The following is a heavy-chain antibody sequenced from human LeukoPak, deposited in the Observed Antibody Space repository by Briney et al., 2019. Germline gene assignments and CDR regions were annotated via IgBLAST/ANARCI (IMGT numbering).Heavy chain of an antibody. CDR1: GGTFSSYA. V-gene: IGHV1-69*04. CDR2: IIPILGIA. CDR3: ARDAYYYVSSGYPHGMDV. J-gene: IGHJ6*02. D-gene: IGHD3-22*01. Sequence: SVKVSCKASGGTFSSYAISWVRQAPGQGLEWMGRIIPILGIANYAQKFQGRVTITADKSTSTAYMELGSLRSEDTAVYYCARDAYYYVSSGYPHGMDVWGQGTTVTVSS.